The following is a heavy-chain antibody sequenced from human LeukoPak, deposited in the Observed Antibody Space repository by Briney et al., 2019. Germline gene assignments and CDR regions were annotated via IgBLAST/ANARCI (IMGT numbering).Heavy chain of an antibody. V-gene: IGHV3-48*04. J-gene: IGHJ3*02. CDR2: ITSSGITI. CDR3: ARETNGGTYYNAFDI. D-gene: IGHD1-26*01. CDR1: GFTFSSYG. Sequence: GGSLRLSCAASGFTFSSYGMGWVRQAPGKGLEWVSYITSSGITIYYADSVKGRFTISRDNAKNSLYQQMNSLRAEDTAVYYCARETNGGTYYNAFDIWGQGTMVTVSS.